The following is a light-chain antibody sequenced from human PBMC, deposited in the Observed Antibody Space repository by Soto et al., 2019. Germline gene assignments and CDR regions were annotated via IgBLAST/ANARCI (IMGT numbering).Light chain of an antibody. CDR1: NIGSKS. CDR3: QVWDSSSDHPVV. CDR2: DDS. Sequence: SYELTQPPSVSVAPGQTARITCWGTNIGSKSVHWYQQKPGQAPVLVVYDDSDRPSGIPERFSGSNSGNTATLTISRVEAGDEADYYCQVWDSSSDHPVVFGGGTKVTVL. J-gene: IGLJ2*01. V-gene: IGLV3-21*02.